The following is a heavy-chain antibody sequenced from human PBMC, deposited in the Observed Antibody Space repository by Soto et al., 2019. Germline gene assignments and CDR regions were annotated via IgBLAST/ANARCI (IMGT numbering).Heavy chain of an antibody. CDR1: GGSISSGGYY. D-gene: IGHD3-22*01. CDR2: IYYSGST. J-gene: IGHJ6*02. CDR3: ARAHYYDSSGYYYWDYYYGMDV. Sequence: TFSGGSISSGGYYWSWIRQHPGKGLEWIGYIYYSGSTYYNPSLKSRVTISVDTSKNQFSLKLSSVTAADTAVYYCARAHYYDSSGYYYWDYYYGMDVWGQGTTVTVSS. V-gene: IGHV4-31*02.